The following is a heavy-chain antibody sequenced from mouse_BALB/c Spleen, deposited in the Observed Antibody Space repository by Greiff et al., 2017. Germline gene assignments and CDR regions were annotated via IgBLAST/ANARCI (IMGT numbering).Heavy chain of an antibody. V-gene: IGHV1-69*02. CDR2: IDPSDSYT. D-gene: IGHD1-1*01. CDR3: ARRGAITTVVADY. J-gene: IGHJ2*01. CDR1: GYTFTSYW. Sequence: QVQLQQSGAELVKPGASVKLSCKASGYTFTSYWMHWVKQRPGQGLEWIGEIDPSDSYTNYNQKFKGKATLTVDKSSSTAYMQLSSLTSEDSAVYDCARRGAITTVVADYWGQGTTLTVSS.